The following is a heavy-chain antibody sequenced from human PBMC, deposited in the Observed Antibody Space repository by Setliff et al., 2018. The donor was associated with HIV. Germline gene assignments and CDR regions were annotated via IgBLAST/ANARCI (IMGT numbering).Heavy chain of an antibody. J-gene: IGHJ4*02. Sequence: PGGSLRLSCAATGFTFSSYVLHWVRQAPGKGLEWVAVMSTGGDIKIYADSVKGRFTISRDKSKNTLFLQMNSLRPEDTATYYCVRDPIEGYPDYFDYWGQGTLVTVSS. V-gene: IGHV3-30-3*01. CDR1: GFTFSSYV. D-gene: IGHD1-26*01. CDR3: VRDPIEGYPDYFDY. CDR2: MSTGGDIK.